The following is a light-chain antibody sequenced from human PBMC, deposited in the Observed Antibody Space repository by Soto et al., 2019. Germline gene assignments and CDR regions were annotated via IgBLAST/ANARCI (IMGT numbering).Light chain of an antibody. J-gene: IGKJ5*01. CDR3: MQALQTPLT. V-gene: IGKV2-28*01. CDR2: LGS. Sequence: IVMTQSPLSLPVTPGEPASISCRSSQSLLHNNGYNYFDWYLQKPGQSPQLLIYLGSNRASGVPDRFSGSGSGTDFTLKISRVEAEDVGVYYCMQALQTPLTFGQGTRLEIK. CDR1: QSLLHNNGYNY.